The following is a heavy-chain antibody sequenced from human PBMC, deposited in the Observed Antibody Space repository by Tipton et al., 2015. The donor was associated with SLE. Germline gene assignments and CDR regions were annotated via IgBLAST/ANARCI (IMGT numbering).Heavy chain of an antibody. V-gene: IGHV3-33*01. CDR3: ARDRSYGSLES. J-gene: IGHJ4*02. CDR2: IWFDGTKE. Sequence: SLRLSCRASGFTFSNYGMFWVRQAPGKGLEWVALIWFDGTKENYADSVKGRFTISRDQSKNTLYLQMNSLRADDTAVYHCARDRSYGSLESWGQGTMVTVSS. CDR1: GFTFSNYG. D-gene: IGHD5-18*01.